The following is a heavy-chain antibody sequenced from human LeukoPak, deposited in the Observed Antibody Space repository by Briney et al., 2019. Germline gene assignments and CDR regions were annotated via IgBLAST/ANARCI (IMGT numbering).Heavy chain of an antibody. D-gene: IGHD3-10*01. J-gene: IGHJ5*02. CDR1: GVSINSHY. CDR3: ARAGPWQIDP. V-gene: IGHV4-59*11. CDR2: IYYTGTT. Sequence: PSETLSLTCTVSGVSINSHYWSWIRQPPGKGLEWIGHIYYTGTTNYNPSLKSRVTISVDRSKNHFSLKLKSVTNADTAVYYCARAGPWQIDPWGQGILVTVSS.